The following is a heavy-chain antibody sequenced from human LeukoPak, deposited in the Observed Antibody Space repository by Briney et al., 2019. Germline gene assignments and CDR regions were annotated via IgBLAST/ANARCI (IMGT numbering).Heavy chain of an antibody. V-gene: IGHV3-23*01. J-gene: IGHJ4*02. CDR3: AKVTYGGNSGDFDY. D-gene: IGHD4-23*01. CDR2: ITGSGGST. Sequence: PGGSLRLSCAASGFTFSSYAMSWVRQAPGKGLEWVSGITGSGGSTYYADPVKGRFTISRDNAKNSLYLQMNSLRAEDTALYYCAKVTYGGNSGDFDYWGQGTLVTVSS. CDR1: GFTFSSYA.